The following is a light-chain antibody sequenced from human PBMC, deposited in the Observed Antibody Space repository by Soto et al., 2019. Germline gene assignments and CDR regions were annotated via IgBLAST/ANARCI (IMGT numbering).Light chain of an antibody. J-gene: IGKJ1*01. CDR2: KAS. CDR3: QQYNDYSLT. V-gene: IGKV1-5*03. Sequence: DIQMTQSPSTLSASVGDRVTITCRASQSVSSWLAWYQQKPGKAPKLLIYKASSLESGVPSRFSGSGSGTEFTLTISSLQPDDFATYYCQQYNDYSLTFGQGTKVEIK. CDR1: QSVSSW.